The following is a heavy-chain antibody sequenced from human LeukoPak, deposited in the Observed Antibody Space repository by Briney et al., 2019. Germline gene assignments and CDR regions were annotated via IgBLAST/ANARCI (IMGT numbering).Heavy chain of an antibody. CDR1: GFIFSNYY. J-gene: IGHJ4*02. CDR3: GRGKSPAAVDD. CDR2: ISSDGSDI. Sequence: GGSLRLSCAAPGFIFSNYYMHWVRQPPGKGLVWVSHISSDGSDINYADSVKGRFTISRDNAKNTLYLQMNSLRVEDTALYYCGRGKSPAAVDDWGQGTLVTVPS. V-gene: IGHV3-74*01. D-gene: IGHD2-2*01.